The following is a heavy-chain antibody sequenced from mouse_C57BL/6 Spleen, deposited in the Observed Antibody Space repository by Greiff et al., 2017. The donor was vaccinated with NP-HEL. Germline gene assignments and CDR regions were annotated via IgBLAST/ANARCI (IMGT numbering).Heavy chain of an antibody. D-gene: IGHD1-1*02. J-gene: IGHJ2*01. CDR2: LSSGSSTI. CDR3: ARRYYGPNYLDY. V-gene: IGHV5-17*01. Sequence: EVQGVESGGGLVKPGGSLKLSCAASGFTFSDYGMHWVRQAPEKGLERVAYLSSGSSTIYYADTVKGRLTISRDNAKNTLFLQMASLRSEDTAMFYCARRYYGPNYLDYWSQGNTLTDSS. CDR1: GFTFSDYG.